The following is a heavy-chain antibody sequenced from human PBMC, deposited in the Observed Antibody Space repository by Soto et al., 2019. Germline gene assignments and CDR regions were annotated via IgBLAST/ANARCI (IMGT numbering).Heavy chain of an antibody. CDR3: ARAGQPVPNFDY. D-gene: IGHD4-17*01. Sequence: SETLSLTCTVSGDSMTSFHWSWIRQPPGKGLEWIGYIYYSGSTTYNPSLKGRVTMSIDTSKNQFFLRLHSLTAADTAVYFCARAGQPVPNFDYWGQGALVTVSS. J-gene: IGHJ4*02. CDR1: GDSMTSFH. CDR2: IYYSGST. V-gene: IGHV4-59*01.